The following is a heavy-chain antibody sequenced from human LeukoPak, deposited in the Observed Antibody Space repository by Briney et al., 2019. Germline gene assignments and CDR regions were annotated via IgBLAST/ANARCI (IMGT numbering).Heavy chain of an antibody. D-gene: IGHD3-22*01. CDR3: ARDGQDYYDSSGYDYRLNWFDP. Sequence: ASVKVSCKASGYTFTSYGISWVRLAPGQGLEWMGWISAYNGNTNYAQKLQGRVTMTTDTSTSTAYMELRSLRSDDTAVYYCARDGQDYYDSSGYDYRLNWFDPWGQGTLVTVSS. J-gene: IGHJ5*02. CDR1: GYTFTSYG. CDR2: ISAYNGNT. V-gene: IGHV1-18*01.